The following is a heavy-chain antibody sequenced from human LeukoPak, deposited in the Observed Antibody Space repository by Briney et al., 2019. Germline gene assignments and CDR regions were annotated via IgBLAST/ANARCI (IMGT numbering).Heavy chain of an antibody. D-gene: IGHD3-9*01. V-gene: IGHV1-2*06. CDR1: GYTFTGYY. CDR3: AISQSVLRYSDRFFSY. Sequence: ASVKVSCKASGYTFTGYYMHWVRQAPGQGLEWMGRINPKGGSTNYAQKFQGRVTMTRDTSTSTVYMELRSLRSEDTAVYYCAISQSVLRYSDRFFSYWGQGTLVTVSS. CDR2: INPKGGST. J-gene: IGHJ4*02.